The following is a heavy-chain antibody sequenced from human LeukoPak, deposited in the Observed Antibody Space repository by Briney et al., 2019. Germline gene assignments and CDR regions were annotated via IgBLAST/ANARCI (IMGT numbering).Heavy chain of an antibody. CDR1: GGSISSGGYY. J-gene: IGHJ5*02. CDR2: IYYSGST. Sequence: SQTLSLTCTVSGGSISSGGYYWSWIRQHPGKGLEWIGYIYYSGSTYYNPSLKSRVTISVDTSKNQFTLKLSSVTAADTAVYYCARLYGATSWFDPWGQGTLVTASS. V-gene: IGHV4-31*03. CDR3: ARLYGATSWFDP. D-gene: IGHD2-8*01.